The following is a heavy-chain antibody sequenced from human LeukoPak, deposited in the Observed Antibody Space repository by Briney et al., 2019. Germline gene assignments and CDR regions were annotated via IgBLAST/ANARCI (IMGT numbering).Heavy chain of an antibody. V-gene: IGHV3-23*01. Sequence: PGGSLRLSCAASGFTFSSYAMSWVRQAPGKGLEWVSAISGSGGSTYYADSVKGRFTISRDNSKNTLYLQMNSLRAEDTAVYYCARDSRLGKIRGVDYWGQGTLVTVSS. D-gene: IGHD1-1*01. CDR3: ARDSRLGKIRGVDY. J-gene: IGHJ4*02. CDR2: ISGSGGST. CDR1: GFTFSSYA.